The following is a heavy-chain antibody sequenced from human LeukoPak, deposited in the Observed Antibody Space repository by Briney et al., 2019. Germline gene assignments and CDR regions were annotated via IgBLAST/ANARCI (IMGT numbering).Heavy chain of an antibody. CDR3: ARVQFQWFDP. Sequence: GGSLRLSCAASGFNLSSDSMNWVRQAPGKGLEWVSVIYGGGDAYYADSVKGRFTIARDNSKKTLSLQMNNLRVDDTAVYYCARVQFQWFDPWGPGTLVTVSS. CDR1: GFNLSSDS. CDR2: IYGGGDA. V-gene: IGHV3-66*01. J-gene: IGHJ5*02. D-gene: IGHD6-19*01.